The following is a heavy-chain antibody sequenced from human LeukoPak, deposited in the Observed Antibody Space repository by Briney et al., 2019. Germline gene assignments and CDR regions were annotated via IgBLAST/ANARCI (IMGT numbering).Heavy chain of an antibody. V-gene: IGHV1-46*01. J-gene: IGHJ1*01. D-gene: IGHD2-21*01. Sequence: GASVKVSCKASGYTFINYYMHWVRQAPGQGLEWMGIINPSGGSTSYAQKFQGRVTMTRDTSTSTVYMELSSLRFEDTAVYYCARDESTSILWWWGQGTLVTVSS. CDR2: INPSGGST. CDR3: ARDESTSILWW. CDR1: GYTFINYY.